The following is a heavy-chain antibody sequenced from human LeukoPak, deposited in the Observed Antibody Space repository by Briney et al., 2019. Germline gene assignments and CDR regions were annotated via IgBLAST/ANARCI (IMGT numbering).Heavy chain of an antibody. Sequence: GASVKVSCKASGGTLSSYAISWVRQAPGPGLEWMGGIIPIFGTANYAQKFQGRVTITADESTSTAYMELSSLRSEDTAVYYCARNGRDTAMSYGMDVWGQGTTVTVSS. V-gene: IGHV1-69*13. J-gene: IGHJ6*02. CDR3: ARNGRDTAMSYGMDV. CDR2: IIPIFGTA. CDR1: GGTLSSYA. D-gene: IGHD5-18*01.